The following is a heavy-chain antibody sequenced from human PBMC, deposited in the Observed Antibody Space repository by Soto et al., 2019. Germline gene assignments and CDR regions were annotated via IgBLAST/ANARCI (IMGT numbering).Heavy chain of an antibody. Sequence: ASVKVSCKASGYTFTSYGISWVRQAPGQGLEWMGWISAYNGNTNYAQKLQGRVTMTTDTSTSTAYMELRSLRSDDTAVYYCARVLFYCSGGSCYSSWFDPWGQGTLVTVSS. CDR2: ISAYNGNT. CDR1: GYTFTSYG. V-gene: IGHV1-18*01. D-gene: IGHD2-15*01. CDR3: ARVLFYCSGGSCYSSWFDP. J-gene: IGHJ5*02.